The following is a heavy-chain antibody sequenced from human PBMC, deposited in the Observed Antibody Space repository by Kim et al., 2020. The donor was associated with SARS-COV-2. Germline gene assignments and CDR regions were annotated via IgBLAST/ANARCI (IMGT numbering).Heavy chain of an antibody. Sequence: GGSLRLSCVTSRFSLSDHYIDWVRQGPGKGLEWVGRSGNKASSHTTEYAASVKDRFTISRDDSKNSLYLQMNSLKTEDTAVSYCCRGYSGGPIYAFDIWGQGTGVTVSS. CDR2: SGNKASSHTT. CDR3: CRGYSGGPIYAFDI. D-gene: IGHD6-19*01. V-gene: IGHV3-72*01. CDR1: RFSLSDHY. J-gene: IGHJ3*02.